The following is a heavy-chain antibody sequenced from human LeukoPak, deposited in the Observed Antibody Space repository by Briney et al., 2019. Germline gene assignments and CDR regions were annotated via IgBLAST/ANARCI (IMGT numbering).Heavy chain of an antibody. V-gene: IGHV3-30*18. CDR2: ISFDGSNE. CDR3: AKDLFAGNDEFPFSGFDC. D-gene: IGHD1-1*01. J-gene: IGHJ4*02. Sequence: GGSLRLSCAASGFTFSTYGMHWVRQAPGEGLEWVALISFDGSNEYYADSVKGRFTISRDNSKNTLYLEMNSLRAEDTAVYYCAKDLFAGNDEFPFSGFDCWGQGTLVTVSS. CDR1: GFTFSTYG.